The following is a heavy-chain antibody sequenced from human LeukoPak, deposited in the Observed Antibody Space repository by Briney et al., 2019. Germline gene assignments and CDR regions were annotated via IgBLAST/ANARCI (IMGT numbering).Heavy chain of an antibody. CDR2: IIPIFGTA. J-gene: IGHJ6*04. Sequence: VASVKVSFKASGGTFNNYAISWVRQAPGQGLEWMGGIIPIFGTANYAQKFQGRVTITADKSTSTAYMELSSLRSEDTAVYYCARKGVYNWNDSYYYGMDVWGKGTTVTVSS. CDR1: GGTFNNYA. CDR3: ARKGVYNWNDSYYYGMDV. D-gene: IGHD1-1*01. V-gene: IGHV1-69*06.